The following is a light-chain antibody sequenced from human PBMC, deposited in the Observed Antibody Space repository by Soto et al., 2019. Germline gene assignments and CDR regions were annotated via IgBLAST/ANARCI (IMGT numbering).Light chain of an antibody. CDR3: QQCSFSPRT. CDR1: QSVPNNY. CDR2: DAS. V-gene: IGKV3-20*01. J-gene: IGKJ1*01. Sequence: EIVLTQSPGTLSLSPGERATLSCRASQSVPNNYLDWFQQKPGQAPRLLIYDASIRADGIPDRFSGSGSETDFTLTSRSLEPEDSELYYCQQCSFSPRTFGQGTKVEIK.